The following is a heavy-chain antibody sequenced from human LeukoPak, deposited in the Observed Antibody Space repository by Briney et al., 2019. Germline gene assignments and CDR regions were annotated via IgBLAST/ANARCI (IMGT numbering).Heavy chain of an antibody. CDR3: ARDPPYDSSGYPGKGAFDI. CDR1: GFTFSSYS. CDR2: ISSSSSYI. D-gene: IGHD3-22*01. J-gene: IGHJ3*02. V-gene: IGHV3-21*01. Sequence: GGSLRLSCAASGFTFSSYSMNWVRQAPGEGLEWVSSISSSSSYIYYADSVRGRFTISRDNAKNSLHLQMNSLRAEDTAVYYCARDPPYDSSGYPGKGAFDIWGQGTMVTVSS.